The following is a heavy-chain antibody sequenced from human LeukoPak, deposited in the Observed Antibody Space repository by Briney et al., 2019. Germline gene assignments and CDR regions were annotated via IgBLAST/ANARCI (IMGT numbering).Heavy chain of an antibody. J-gene: IGHJ6*03. V-gene: IGHV3-7*01. CDR3: ARVRDSSGYYLNYYYMDV. Sequence: ETLSLTCTVSGGSISSSSYYWGWIRQPPGKGLEWVANIKQDGSEKYYVDSVKGRFTISRDNAKNSLYLQMNSLRAEDTAVYYCARVRDSSGYYLNYYYMDVWGKGTTVTVSS. D-gene: IGHD3-22*01. CDR2: IKQDGSEK. CDR1: GGSISSSSYY.